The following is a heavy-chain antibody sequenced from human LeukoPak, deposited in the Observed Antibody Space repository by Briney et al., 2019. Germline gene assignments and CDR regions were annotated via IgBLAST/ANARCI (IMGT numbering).Heavy chain of an antibody. CDR3: ARKTMIVVVNWFDP. V-gene: IGHV1-69*13. CDR2: IIPIFGTA. CDR1: GGTFSSYA. J-gene: IGHJ5*02. Sequence: ASVKVSCKASGGTFSSYAISWVRQAPGQGLEWMGGIIPIFGTANYAQKFQGRVTITADESTSTAYMELSSLRSEDTAVYYCARKTMIVVVNWFDPWGQGTLVTVSS. D-gene: IGHD3-22*01.